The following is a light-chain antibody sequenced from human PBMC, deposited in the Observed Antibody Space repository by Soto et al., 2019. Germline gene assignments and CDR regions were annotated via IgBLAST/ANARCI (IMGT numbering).Light chain of an antibody. CDR1: SSDVGGYNY. CDR3: GSFADNGFV. Sequence: QPVLTQPPSASGSPGQSVTISCTGTSSDVGGYNYVSWYQQHPGKGPKLMIYEVSKRPSGVPDRFSGSKSGNTASLTVSGLQAEDEAEYYCGSFADNGFVFGTGTKLTVL. V-gene: IGLV2-8*01. CDR2: EVS. J-gene: IGLJ1*01.